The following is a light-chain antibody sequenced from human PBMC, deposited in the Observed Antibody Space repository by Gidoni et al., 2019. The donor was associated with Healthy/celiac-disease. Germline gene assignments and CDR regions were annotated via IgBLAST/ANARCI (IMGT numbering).Light chain of an antibody. CDR1: QSVSSSY. CDR3: QKYGSSPA. V-gene: IGKV3-20*01. Sequence: ESVLTQSPGTLSLSPAERATLSCRDSQSVSSSYLAWYQQRPGQAPRILIYGASSRATGIPDRVSGSGSETDFTLTISRVEPDDFAVYYRQKYGSSPAFGEGTKVEIK. J-gene: IGKJ4*01. CDR2: GAS.